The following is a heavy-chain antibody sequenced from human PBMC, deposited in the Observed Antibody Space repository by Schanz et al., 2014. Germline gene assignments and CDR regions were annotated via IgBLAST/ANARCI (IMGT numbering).Heavy chain of an antibody. Sequence: EVQLVESGGGLAQPGGSLRLSCAASGITFSGYSMNWVRQAPGKGLEWVSYISGSSSTKYYADSVKGRFTISRDNGKNSLYLQRNRRRAEAPVVYFCARDYESDLSSPRHDAFDVWGQGTVVTVSS. CDR3: ARDYESDLSSPRHDAFDV. CDR1: GITFSGYS. V-gene: IGHV3-48*01. CDR2: ISGSSSTK. J-gene: IGHJ3*01. D-gene: IGHD3-22*01.